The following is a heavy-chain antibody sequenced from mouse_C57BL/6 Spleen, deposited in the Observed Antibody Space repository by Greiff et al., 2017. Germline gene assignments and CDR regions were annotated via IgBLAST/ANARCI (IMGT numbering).Heavy chain of an antibody. Sequence: LVESGPELVKPGASVKISCKASGYSFTDYNMNWVKQSNGKSPEWIGVINPNYGTTSYNQNFKGKATLTVDQSSSTAYMQINSLTSEDSAVNYCARVDSYDYWGQGTTLTVSS. D-gene: IGHD1-1*01. J-gene: IGHJ2*01. CDR3: ARVDSYDY. CDR1: GYSFTDYN. V-gene: IGHV1-39*01. CDR2: INPNYGTT.